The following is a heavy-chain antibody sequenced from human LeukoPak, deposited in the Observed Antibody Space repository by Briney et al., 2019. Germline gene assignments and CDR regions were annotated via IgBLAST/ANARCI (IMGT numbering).Heavy chain of an antibody. J-gene: IGHJ4*02. CDR3: ARDNPPYCGGDCYSDY. CDR1: GYTFSNYG. V-gene: IGHV1-18*01. D-gene: IGHD2-21*02. CDR2: ISAYNGNT. Sequence: GASVKVSCRASGYTFSNYGIAWVRQAPGQGLEWMGWISAYNGNTNYAQKLQGRVTMTTDTSTSTAYMELRSLRSDDTAVYYCARDNPPYCGGDCYSDYWGQGTLVTVSS.